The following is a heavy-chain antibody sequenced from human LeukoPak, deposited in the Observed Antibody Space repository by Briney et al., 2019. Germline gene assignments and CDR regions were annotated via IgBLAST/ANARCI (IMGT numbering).Heavy chain of an antibody. CDR1: GGSISTTNW. V-gene: IGHV4-4*02. D-gene: IGHD3-16*02. Sequence: NPSETLSLTCGVSGGSISTTNWWTWVRQPPGKGLEWIGEVHLDGRTNYNPSLESRVTISLGTSKNQFSLNLSSVTAADTAVYYCARASRWGDLSLGYWGQGTLVTVSS. J-gene: IGHJ4*02. CDR2: VHLDGRT. CDR3: ARASRWGDLSLGY.